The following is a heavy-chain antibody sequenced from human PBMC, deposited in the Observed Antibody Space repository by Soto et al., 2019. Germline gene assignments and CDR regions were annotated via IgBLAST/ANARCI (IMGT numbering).Heavy chain of an antibody. V-gene: IGHV1-18*01. CDR2: ISAYNGNT. D-gene: IGHD2-15*01. CDR3: ARVRIVVVVAATLDY. Sequence: ASVKVSCKASGYTFTSYGISWVRQAPGQGLEWMGWISAYNGNTNYAQKLQGRVTMTTDTSTSTAYMELRSLGSDDTAVYYCARVRIVVVVAATLDYWGQGTLVTVSS. J-gene: IGHJ4*02. CDR1: GYTFTSYG.